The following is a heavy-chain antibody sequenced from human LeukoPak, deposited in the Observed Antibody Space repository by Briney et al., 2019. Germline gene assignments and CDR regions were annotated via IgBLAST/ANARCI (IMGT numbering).Heavy chain of an antibody. Sequence: GGSLRLSCAASEFTVSSCSMTWVRQAPEKGLEWVSVIYSDGRPYYADSVKDRFTISRDNSKNTLYLQMNSLRAEDTAVYYCARRESYSFDYWGQGTLVTVSS. CDR1: EFTVSSCS. CDR3: ARRESYSFDY. CDR2: IYSDGRP. J-gene: IGHJ4*02. D-gene: IGHD1-26*01. V-gene: IGHV3-53*01.